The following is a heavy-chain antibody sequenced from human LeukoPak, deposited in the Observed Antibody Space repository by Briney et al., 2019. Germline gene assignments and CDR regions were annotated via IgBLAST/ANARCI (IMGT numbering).Heavy chain of an antibody. CDR1: GYTLTELS. D-gene: IGHD5-18*01. Sequence: ASVKVSCKVSGYTLTELSMRWVRQAPGKGLEWMGGFDPEDGETIYAQKFQGRVTMTEDTSTDTAYMELSSLRSEDTAVYYCATDRGYSYGLLAFDYWGQGTLVTVSS. V-gene: IGHV1-24*01. CDR3: ATDRGYSYGLLAFDY. J-gene: IGHJ4*02. CDR2: FDPEDGET.